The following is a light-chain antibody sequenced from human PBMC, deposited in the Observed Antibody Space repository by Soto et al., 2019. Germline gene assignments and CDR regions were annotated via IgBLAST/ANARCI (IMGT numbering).Light chain of an antibody. J-gene: IGKJ1*01. V-gene: IGKV3-11*01. CDR1: QSIGSY. CDR3: QLRSNWPPTWT. Sequence: EIVLTQSPATLSLSPGERATLSCRASQSIGSYLAWYQQKPGQAPRLLIYDASNRATGIPARFSGSGSATDFTLTISSLEPEDFAVYYCQLRSNWPPTWTFGQGTKVESK. CDR2: DAS.